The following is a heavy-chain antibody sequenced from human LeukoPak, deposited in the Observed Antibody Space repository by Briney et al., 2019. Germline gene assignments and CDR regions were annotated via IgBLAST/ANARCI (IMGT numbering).Heavy chain of an antibody. J-gene: IGHJ3*02. D-gene: IGHD3-22*01. CDR2: IYSGGGT. CDR3: ARGGRYYDSSGYYHDAFDI. Sequence: GGSLRLSCAASGFAVSSNYMSWVRQAPGKGLEWVSVIYSGGGTYYANSVKGRFTISRDNSKNTLYLQMNSPRAEDTAVYYCARGGRYYDSSGYYHDAFDIWGQGTMVTVSS. CDR1: GFAVSSNY. V-gene: IGHV3-53*01.